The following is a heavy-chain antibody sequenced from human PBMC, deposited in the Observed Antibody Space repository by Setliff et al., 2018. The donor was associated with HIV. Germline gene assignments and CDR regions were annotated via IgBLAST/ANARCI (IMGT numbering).Heavy chain of an antibody. D-gene: IGHD3-22*01. CDR1: GGSISTYY. V-gene: IGHV4-4*09. J-gene: IGHJ4*02. Sequence: SETLSLTCTVSGGSISTYYWSWFRQPPGKGLEWIGYIYTSGSTRYNPSLRSRVIISLDTSQNQFSLKVTSMTAADTAVYYCARVRLTMIMMVDYFDQWGQGTLVTVSS. CDR2: IYTSGST. CDR3: ARVRLTMIMMVDYFDQ.